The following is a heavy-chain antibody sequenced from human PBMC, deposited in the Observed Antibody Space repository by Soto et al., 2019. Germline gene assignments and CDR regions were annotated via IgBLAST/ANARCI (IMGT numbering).Heavy chain of an antibody. Sequence: EVQLVESGGGLVKPGGSLRLSCAASGFDFSNGWMSWVRQAPGKGLEWVGRIKSKVHGETTDYAAHVKGRFTISRDDSRNPLYLQMHRLQTEDTAVYYCSTDEWEWGQGTLVTVSS. CDR3: STDEWE. J-gene: IGHJ4*02. CDR2: IKSKVHGETT. CDR1: GFDFSNGW. D-gene: IGHD1-26*01. V-gene: IGHV3-15*05.